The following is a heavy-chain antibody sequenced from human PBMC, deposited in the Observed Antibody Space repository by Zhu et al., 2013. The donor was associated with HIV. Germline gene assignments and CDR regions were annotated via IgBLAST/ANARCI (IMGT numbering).Heavy chain of an antibody. J-gene: IGHJ4*02. CDR1: GGTFSSYG. CDR3: ARDKSVAVDGALYYFNS. Sequence: QVQLVQSGAEVKKPGSSVKVSCKGSGGTFSSYGITWVRQAPGQGLEWMGGIIPAFGTTNYAQKFQGRVTITADESTSTAYMELSSLRSEDTAIYYCARDKSVAVDGALYYFNSWGQGTLVHRLL. V-gene: IGHV1-69*01. CDR2: IIPAFGTT. D-gene: IGHD6-19*01.